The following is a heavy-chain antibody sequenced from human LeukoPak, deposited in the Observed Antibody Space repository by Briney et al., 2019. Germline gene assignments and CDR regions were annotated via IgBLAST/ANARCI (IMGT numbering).Heavy chain of an antibody. J-gene: IGHJ4*02. CDR2: IYPGDSDT. CDR3: ARRSSGTYSIDFDF. Sequence: GVSLKISCKGSGYTFSTYWIGWVRQMPGKGLEWMGIIYPGDSDTRYSPSLQGQVTISADKSISTAYVQWTSLKASDTAMYYCARRSSGTYSIDFDFWGQGTLVTVSS. V-gene: IGHV5-51*01. CDR1: GYTFSTYW. D-gene: IGHD1-26*01.